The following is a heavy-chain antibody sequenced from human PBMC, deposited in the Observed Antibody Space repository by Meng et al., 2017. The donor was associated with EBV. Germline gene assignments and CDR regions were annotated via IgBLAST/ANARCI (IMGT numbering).Heavy chain of an antibody. Sequence: VRLVQSGAEVKKPGASVKVSCKAAGYSFTSYDINWVRQATGQGLELMGWMNPNSGNTGYAQKFQGRVTMTRNTSISTAYMELSSLRSEDTAVYYCARGRGVYCSGGSCYPGWFDPWGQGTLVTVSS. V-gene: IGHV1-8*01. CDR3: ARGRGVYCSGGSCYPGWFDP. CDR2: MNPNSGNT. CDR1: GYSFTSYD. J-gene: IGHJ5*02. D-gene: IGHD2-15*01.